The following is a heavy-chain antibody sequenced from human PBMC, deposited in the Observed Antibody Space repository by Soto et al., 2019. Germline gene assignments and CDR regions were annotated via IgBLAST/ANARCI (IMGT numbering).Heavy chain of an antibody. D-gene: IGHD1-26*01. J-gene: IGHJ6*02. CDR3: AKGLVGYVFGVQDYYFGMDV. CDR1: GFKISTYG. Sequence: QVQLVESGGGVVQPGRSLRLSCGASGFKISTYGMHWVRQAPGKGLEWMAVISYDGNNKNYADSVKGRFAISRDNSKNTSYLQMNSLRAEDTAVYYCAKGLVGYVFGVQDYYFGMDVWGQGTTVAVSS. CDR2: ISYDGNNK. V-gene: IGHV3-30*18.